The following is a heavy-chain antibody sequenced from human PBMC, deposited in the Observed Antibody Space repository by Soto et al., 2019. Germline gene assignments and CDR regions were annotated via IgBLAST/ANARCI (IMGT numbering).Heavy chain of an antibody. V-gene: IGHV4-61*03. CDR3: ARESDSGSYYFDY. J-gene: IGHJ4*02. CDR1: CGSVSSGSYC. D-gene: IGHD3-10*01. Sequence: SETLSLTSTVSCGSVSSGSYCWSWIRQPPGKGLEWIVYIYNIGSTNYNPSLKIRFTISVYTSKNHFSLRMSSVTAADTAVYYCARESDSGSYYFDYWGRGTLVTVSS. CDR2: IYNIGST.